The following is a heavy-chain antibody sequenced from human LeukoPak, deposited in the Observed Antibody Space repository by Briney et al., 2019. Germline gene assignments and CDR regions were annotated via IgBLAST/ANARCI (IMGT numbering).Heavy chain of an antibody. D-gene: IGHD1-20*01. Sequence: PSETLSLTCTVSGGSISSGGYYWGWIRQPPGKWLEWIGTIYYIGSTYYNPSLKSRVTISVDTSKNQFSLKLTSVTAADTAVYYCARLFYNWNGADYWGQGTLVTVSS. CDR2: IYYIGST. CDR1: GGSISSGGYY. V-gene: IGHV4-39*01. CDR3: ARLFYNWNGADY. J-gene: IGHJ4*02.